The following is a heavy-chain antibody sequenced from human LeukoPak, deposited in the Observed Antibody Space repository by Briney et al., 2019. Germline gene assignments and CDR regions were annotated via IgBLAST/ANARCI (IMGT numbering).Heavy chain of an antibody. D-gene: IGHD3-22*01. J-gene: IGHJ6*02. V-gene: IGHV3-11*01. CDR3: ARVTYYYDSSGYLHHNYYYGMDV. Sequence: PGGSLRLSCAASGFTFSDYYMSWIRQAPGKGLEWVSYISSSGSTIYYADSVKGRFTISRDNAKNSLYLQMNSLRAEDTAVYYCARVTYYYDSSGYLHHNYYYGMDVWGQGTTVTVSS. CDR1: GFTFSDYY. CDR2: ISSSGSTI.